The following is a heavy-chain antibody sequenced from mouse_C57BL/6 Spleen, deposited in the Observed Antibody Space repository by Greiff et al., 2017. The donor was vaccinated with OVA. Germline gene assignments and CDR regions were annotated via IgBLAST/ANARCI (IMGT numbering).Heavy chain of an antibody. Sequence: QVQLQQSGPGLVAPSQSLSITCTVSGFSLTSYAISWVRQPPGKGLEWLGVIWTGGGTNYNSAHKSRLSISKDNSKSQVFLKMNSLQTDDTARYYCARNPYYYGSSRNGYFDVWGTGTTVTVSS. J-gene: IGHJ1*03. D-gene: IGHD1-1*01. CDR1: GFSLTSYA. V-gene: IGHV2-9-1*01. CDR2: IWTGGGT. CDR3: ARNPYYYGSSRNGYFDV.